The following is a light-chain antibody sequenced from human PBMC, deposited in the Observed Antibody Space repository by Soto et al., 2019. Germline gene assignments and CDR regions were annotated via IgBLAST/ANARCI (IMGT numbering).Light chain of an antibody. J-gene: IGLJ3*02. CDR1: SNDVGGYHY. CDR2: DVS. Sequence: QSAPTQPASVSGSPGQSITISCTGTSNDVGGYHYVSWYQQHPGKAPKLLIYDVSDWPSGVSNRFSGSKSGYTASLTISGLQAEDEADYFCSSYTSSSTRVFGGGTKLTVL. V-gene: IGLV2-14*03. CDR3: SSYTSSSTRV.